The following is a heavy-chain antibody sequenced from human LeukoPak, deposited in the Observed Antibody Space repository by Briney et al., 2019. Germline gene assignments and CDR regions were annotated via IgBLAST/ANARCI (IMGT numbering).Heavy chain of an antibody. CDR1: GGSISSSSYY. Sequence: SETLSLTCTVSGGSISSSSYYWGWIRQPPGKGLEWIVSIYYSGSTYYNPSLKSRVTISVDTSKNQFSLKLSSVTAADTAVYYCARATPSNYYDSSGPQYYFDYWGQGTLVTVSS. CDR2: IYYSGST. V-gene: IGHV4-39*07. J-gene: IGHJ4*02. D-gene: IGHD3-22*01. CDR3: ARATPSNYYDSSGPQYYFDY.